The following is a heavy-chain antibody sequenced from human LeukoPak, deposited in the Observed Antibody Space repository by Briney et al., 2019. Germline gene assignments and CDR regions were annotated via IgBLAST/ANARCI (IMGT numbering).Heavy chain of an antibody. J-gene: IGHJ4*02. CDR1: GGTFSSYA. CDR2: INPSGGST. D-gene: IGHD3-22*01. V-gene: IGHV1-46*01. Sequence: ASVKVSCKASGGTFSSYAISWVRQAPGQGLEWMGIINPSGGSTSYAQKFQGRVTMTRDTSTSTVYMELSSLRSEDTAVYYCARELNADSSGYSHWGQGTLVTVPS. CDR3: ARELNADSSGYSH.